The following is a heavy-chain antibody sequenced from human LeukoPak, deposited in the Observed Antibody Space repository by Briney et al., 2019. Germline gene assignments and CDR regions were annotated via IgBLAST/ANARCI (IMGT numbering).Heavy chain of an antibody. V-gene: IGHV1-69*13. Sequence: SVKVSCKASGGTFSSYAISWVRQAPGQGLEWMGGIIPIFGTANYAQKFQGRVTITADESTSTAYMELSSLRSEDTAVYYCARDDDFWSGYYDAFDIWGQGTMDTVSS. CDR1: GGTFSSYA. CDR3: ARDDDFWSGYYDAFDI. D-gene: IGHD3-3*01. J-gene: IGHJ3*02. CDR2: IIPIFGTA.